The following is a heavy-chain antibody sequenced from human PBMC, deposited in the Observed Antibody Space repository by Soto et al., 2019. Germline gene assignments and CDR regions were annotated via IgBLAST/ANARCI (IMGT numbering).Heavy chain of an antibody. CDR2: ISGSGSSSI. CDR1: GFTFSDYF. Sequence: QVQLVESGGALVKPGGSLRLSCAASGFTFSDYFMTWIRQAPGKGLEWVSYISGSGSSSIFYADSVQGRFTISRDNAKNSLKLQMNSLRAEYAAVYYCARSSATVNGWWGYGLAVWGQGTTVTVSS. J-gene: IGHJ6*02. V-gene: IGHV3-11*01. D-gene: IGHD1-1*01. CDR3: ARSSATVNGWWGYGLAV.